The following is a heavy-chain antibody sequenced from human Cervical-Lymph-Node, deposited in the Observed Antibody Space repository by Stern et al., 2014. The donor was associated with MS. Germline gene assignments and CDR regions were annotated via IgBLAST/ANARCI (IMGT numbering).Heavy chain of an antibody. D-gene: IGHD2-2*01. CDR3: ARDQGFQLMNS. Sequence: QLQLQESGPGLVRPSGTLSLTCAVSGDSISNDNWWSWVRQPPGKGLEWIGEVYHTGSANYDPSLKSRVAISDDTPNNQFSLRLTSMTAADTAVYYCARDQGFQLMNSWGQGTLVIVSS. V-gene: IGHV4-4*02. CDR2: VYHTGSA. CDR1: GDSISNDNW. J-gene: IGHJ4*02.